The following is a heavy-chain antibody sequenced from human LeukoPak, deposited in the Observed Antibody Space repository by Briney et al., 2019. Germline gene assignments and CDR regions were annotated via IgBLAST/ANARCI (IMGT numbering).Heavy chain of an antibody. J-gene: IGHJ6*03. CDR3: TTRLGYGDGYYYYYYYMDV. D-gene: IGHD5-12*01. CDR2: IKSKTDGGTT. V-gene: IGHV3-15*01. CDR1: GFTFNNYA. Sequence: PGGSLRLSCAASGFTFNNYAMSWVRQAPGKGLEWVGRIKSKTDGGTTDYAAPVKGRFTISRDDSKNTLYLQMNSLKTEDTAVYYCTTRLGYGDGYYYYYYYMDVWGKGTTVTISS.